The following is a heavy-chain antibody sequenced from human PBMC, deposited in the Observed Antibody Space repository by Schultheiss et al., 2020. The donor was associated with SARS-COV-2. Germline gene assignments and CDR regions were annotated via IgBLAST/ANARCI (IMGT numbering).Heavy chain of an antibody. CDR1: GFTVSSNY. V-gene: IGHV3-21*01. CDR3: ASGGNSRRYLGY. J-gene: IGHJ4*02. Sequence: GGSLRLSCTASGFTVSSNYMSWVRQAPGKGLEWVSSISSSSSYIYYADSVKGRFTISRDNAKNSLYLQMNSLRAEDTAVYYCASGGNSRRYLGYWGQGTLVTVSS. CDR2: ISSSSSYI. D-gene: IGHD4-23*01.